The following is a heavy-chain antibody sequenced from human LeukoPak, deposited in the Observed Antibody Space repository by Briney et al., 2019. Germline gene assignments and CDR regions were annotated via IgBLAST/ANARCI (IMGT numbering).Heavy chain of an antibody. D-gene: IGHD5-24*01. CDR3: ARHAVRDGYNRHNDY. CDR2: IYPGDSDT. CDR1: GYSFTSYW. J-gene: IGHJ4*02. Sequence: GESLKISCKGSGYSFTSYWIGWVRQMPGKGLEWMGIIYPGDSDTRYSPSFQGQVTISADKSISTAYLQWSSLKASDTAMYYCARHAVRDGYNRHNDYWGQGTLVTVSS. V-gene: IGHV5-51*01.